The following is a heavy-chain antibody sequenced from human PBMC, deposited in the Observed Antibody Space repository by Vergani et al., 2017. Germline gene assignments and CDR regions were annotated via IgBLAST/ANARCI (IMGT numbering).Heavy chain of an antibody. Sequence: EVQLVESGGVVVQPGGSLRLSCAASGFTFDDYAMHWVRQASGKGLEWVSLISWDGGSTYYADSVKGRFTISRDNSENSLYLQMNSLRAEDTALYYCAKPHTPTRYGMDVWGQGTTVTVSS. J-gene: IGHJ6*02. CDR2: ISWDGGST. D-gene: IGHD5-12*01. CDR1: GFTFDDYA. CDR3: AKPHTPTRYGMDV. V-gene: IGHV3-43D*04.